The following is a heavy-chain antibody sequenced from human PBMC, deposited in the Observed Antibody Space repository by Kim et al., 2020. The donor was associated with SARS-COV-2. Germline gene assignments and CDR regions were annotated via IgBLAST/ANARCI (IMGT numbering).Heavy chain of an antibody. V-gene: IGHV3-30*18. J-gene: IGHJ4*02. CDR1: GFTFSSYG. CDR2: ISYDGSNK. CDR3: AKSRRVWELWYYFDY. D-gene: IGHD1-26*01. Sequence: GGSLRLSCAASGFTFSSYGMHWVRQAPGKGLEWVAVISYDGSNKYYADSVKGRFTISRDNSKNTLYLQMNSLRAEDTAVYYCAKSRRVWELWYYFDYWGQGTLVTVSS.